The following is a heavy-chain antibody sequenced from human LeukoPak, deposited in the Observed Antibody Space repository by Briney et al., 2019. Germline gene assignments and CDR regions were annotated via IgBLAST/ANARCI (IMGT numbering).Heavy chain of an antibody. D-gene: IGHD4-17*01. V-gene: IGHV4-38-2*01. J-gene: IGHJ4*02. CDR2: IYHSGST. Sequence: SETLSLTCAVSGYSISSGYYWGWIRQPPGKGLEWIGSIYHSGSTYYNPSLKSRVTISVDTSKNQFSLKLSSVTAADTAVYYCARGDYGAYGIDYWGQGTLVTVSS. CDR1: GYSISSGYY. CDR3: ARGDYGAYGIDY.